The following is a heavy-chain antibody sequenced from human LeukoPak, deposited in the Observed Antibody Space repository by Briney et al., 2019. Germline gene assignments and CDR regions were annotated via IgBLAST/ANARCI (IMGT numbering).Heavy chain of an antibody. V-gene: IGHV4-4*02. CDR2: IYHSGST. CDR1: GGSISSSNW. D-gene: IGHD3-3*01. Sequence: SGTLSLSCAGSGGSISSSNWWSWLRQPPGKGLQWIGEIYHSGSTNYNPSLRSRVTISVDKSKNQFSLKLSSVTAADTAVYYCARGGVYYYYYGMDVWGQGTTVTVSS. CDR3: ARGGVYYYYYGMDV. J-gene: IGHJ6*02.